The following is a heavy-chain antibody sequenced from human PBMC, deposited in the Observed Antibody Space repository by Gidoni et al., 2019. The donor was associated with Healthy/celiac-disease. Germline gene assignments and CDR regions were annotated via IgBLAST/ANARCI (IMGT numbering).Heavy chain of an antibody. CDR1: GGSFSGYY. Sequence: QVQLQQWGAGLLKPSETLSLTCAVYGGSFSGYYWSWIYQPPGKGLEWIGEINHSGRTNYNPSLKSRVTISVDTSKNQFSLKLSSVTAADTAVYYCARDYSDAFDIWGQGTMVTVSS. CDR3: ARDYSDAFDI. D-gene: IGHD4-4*01. J-gene: IGHJ3*02. V-gene: IGHV4-34*01. CDR2: INHSGRT.